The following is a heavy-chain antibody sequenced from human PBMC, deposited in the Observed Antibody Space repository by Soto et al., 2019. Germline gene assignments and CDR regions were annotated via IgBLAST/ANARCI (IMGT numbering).Heavy chain of an antibody. CDR1: GFTFDDYA. CDR3: ANGQRGFWSGYQIDAFDI. D-gene: IGHD3-3*01. CDR2: ISWNSGSI. V-gene: IGHV3-9*01. Sequence: GGSLRLSCAASGFTFDDYAMHWVRQAPGKGLEWVSGISWNSGSIGYADSVKGRFTISRDNAKNSLYLQMNSLRAEDTALYYCANGQRGFWSGYQIDAFDIWGQGTMVTVSS. J-gene: IGHJ3*02.